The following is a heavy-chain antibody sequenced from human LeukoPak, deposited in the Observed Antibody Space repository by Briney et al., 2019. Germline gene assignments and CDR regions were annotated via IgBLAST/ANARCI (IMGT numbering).Heavy chain of an antibody. D-gene: IGHD3-10*01. J-gene: IGHJ4*02. CDR2: ISGSGGST. V-gene: IGHV3-23*01. Sequence: PGGSLRLSCAASGFTFSSYAMSWVRQAPGKGLEWVSAISGSGGSTYCADSVKGRFTISRDNAKNSLYLQMNSLRAEDTAVYYCARGYYGTGSYYNDPLSFDYWGQGTLVTVSS. CDR1: GFTFSSYA. CDR3: ARGYYGTGSYYNDPLSFDY.